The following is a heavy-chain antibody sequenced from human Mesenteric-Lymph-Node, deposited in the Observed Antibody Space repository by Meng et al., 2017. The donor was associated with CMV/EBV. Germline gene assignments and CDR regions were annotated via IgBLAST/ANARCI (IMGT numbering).Heavy chain of an antibody. V-gene: IGHV1-18*01. CDR2: INTCSSNA. CDR1: YSLYGYA. D-gene: IGHD2-21*01. CDR3: GRMSLLNRTLWNFDY. Sequence: YSLYGYAFGSVRQAPGRRLGWLRWINTCSSNAHHAHNLQDRVTMPTDTSTGTAYMELRSLRSDGTAVYYCGRMSLLNRTLWNFDYWGQGTLVTVSS. J-gene: IGHJ4*02.